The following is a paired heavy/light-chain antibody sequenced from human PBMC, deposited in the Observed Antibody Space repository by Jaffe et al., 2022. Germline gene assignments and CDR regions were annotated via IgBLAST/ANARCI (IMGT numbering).Heavy chain of an antibody. V-gene: IGHV4-38-2*01. D-gene: IGHD3-9*01. CDR3: ARAETYYDILTGYLNWYFDL. Sequence: QVQLQESGPGLVKPSETLSLTCAVSGYSISSGYYWGWIRQPPGKGLEWIGSIYHSGSTYYNPSLKSRVTISVDTSKNQFSLKLSSVTAADTAVYYCARAETYYDILTGYLNWYFDLWGRGTLVTVSS. CDR2: IYHSGST. CDR1: GYSISSGYY. J-gene: IGHJ2*01.
Light chain of an antibody. CDR2: GAS. CDR3: QQYGSSPGT. V-gene: IGKV3-20*01. CDR1: QSVSSSY. J-gene: IGKJ5*01. Sequence: EIVLTQSPGTLSLSPGERATLSCRASQSVSSSYLAWYQQKPGQAPRLLIYGASSRATGIPDRFSGSGSGTDFTLTISRLEPEDFAVYYCQQYGSSPGTFGQGTRLEIK.